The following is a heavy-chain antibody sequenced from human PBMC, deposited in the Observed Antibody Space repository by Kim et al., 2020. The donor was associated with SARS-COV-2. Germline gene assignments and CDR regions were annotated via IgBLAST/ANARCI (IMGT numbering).Heavy chain of an antibody. CDR3: ASPMDTAMVTGAPSFDY. CDR2: IYYSGST. D-gene: IGHD5-18*01. V-gene: IGHV4-39*01. J-gene: IGHJ4*02. CDR1: GGSISSSSYY. Sequence: SETLSLTCTVSGGSISSSSYYWGWIRQPPGKGLEWIGSIYYSGSTYYNPSLKSRVTISVDTSKNQFSLKLSSVTAADTAVYYCASPMDTAMVTGAPSFDYWGQGTLVTVSS.